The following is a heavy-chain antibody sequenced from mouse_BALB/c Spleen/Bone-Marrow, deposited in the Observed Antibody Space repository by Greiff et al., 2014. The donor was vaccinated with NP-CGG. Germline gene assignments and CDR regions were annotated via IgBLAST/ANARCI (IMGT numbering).Heavy chain of an antibody. CDR3: ARAGLSTDY. J-gene: IGHJ2*02. V-gene: IGHV1-80*01. D-gene: IGHD1-1*01. Sequence: SGAGLVRPGSSVKISCKTSGYAFSFYWMNWVKQRPGQGLEWIGQIYPGDGDTNYNGKFKGKATLTADTSSGTAYMQLSSLTSEDSAVYFCARAGLSTDYWGQGTSLTVSS. CDR1: GYAFSFYW. CDR2: IYPGDGDT.